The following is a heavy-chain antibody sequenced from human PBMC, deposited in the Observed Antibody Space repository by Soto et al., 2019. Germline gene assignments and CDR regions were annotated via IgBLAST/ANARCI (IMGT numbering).Heavy chain of an antibody. V-gene: IGHV3-30*03. Sequence: QVQLVESGGGVVQPGRSLRLSCAASGFTFSSYGMHWVRQAPGKGLEWVAVISYDGSNKYYADSVKGRFTISRDNSKNPLYQQMNSMGAEDAVVYYCARGDYDSSGYLQDYYGMDVWGQGTTVTVSS. CDR1: GFTFSSYG. CDR3: ARGDYDSSGYLQDYYGMDV. D-gene: IGHD3-22*01. CDR2: ISYDGSNK. J-gene: IGHJ6*02.